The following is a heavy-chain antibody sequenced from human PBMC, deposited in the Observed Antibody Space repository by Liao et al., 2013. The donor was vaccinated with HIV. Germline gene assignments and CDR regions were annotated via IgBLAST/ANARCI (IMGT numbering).Heavy chain of an antibody. V-gene: IGHV4-4*07. CDR3: ARGYKGTGAYALDF. J-gene: IGHJ4*02. CDR2: VYSDGST. Sequence: QVQLQESGPGLVKPSETLSLTCSVSGASLDNFYWSWVRQPAGKGLEWIGHVYSDGSTNYNPSLKSRVTMSLDASKSQFSLKLASVTAADTAVYYCARGYKGTGAYALDFWGQGTVVPVSA. CDR1: GASLDNFY. D-gene: IGHD2-8*02.